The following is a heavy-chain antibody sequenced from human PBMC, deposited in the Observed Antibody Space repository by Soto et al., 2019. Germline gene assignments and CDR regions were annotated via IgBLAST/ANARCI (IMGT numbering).Heavy chain of an antibody. Sequence: QVQLVESGGGVVQPGRSLRLSCAASGFIFRNFGMHWVRRAPGKGLEWVAVISGDGNDKYYPDSMKGRFTISRDNFTNTMYLQLNSLRPEDTAVYHCVQGASTAPPPLDSWGQGVLVTVSS. J-gene: IGHJ4*02. CDR1: GFIFRNFG. CDR3: VQGASTAPPPLDS. D-gene: IGHD1-26*01. CDR2: ISGDGNDK. V-gene: IGHV3-30*03.